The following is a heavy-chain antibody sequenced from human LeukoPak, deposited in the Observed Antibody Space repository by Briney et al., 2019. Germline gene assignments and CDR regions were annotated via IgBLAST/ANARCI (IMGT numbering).Heavy chain of an antibody. CDR2: IYHSGST. V-gene: IGHV4-4*02. D-gene: IGHD3-3*01. Sequence: RPSGTLSLTCAVSGGSISSSNWWSWVRQPPGKGLEWIGEIYHSGSTNYNPSLKSRVTISVDTSKNQFSLKLSSVTAADTAVYYCASWGWIFGVNQRLYFDYWGQGTLVTVSS. CDR3: ASWGWIFGVNQRLYFDY. J-gene: IGHJ4*02. CDR1: GGSISSSNW.